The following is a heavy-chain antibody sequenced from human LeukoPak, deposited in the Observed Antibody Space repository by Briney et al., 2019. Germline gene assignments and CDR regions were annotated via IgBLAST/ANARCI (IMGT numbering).Heavy chain of an antibody. CDR1: GFIFNDYS. J-gene: IGHJ3*02. V-gene: IGHV3-30*02. D-gene: IGHD3-3*01. CDR3: ARHYNLYALDX. CDR2: IRHDGSDT. Sequence: GGSLRLSCAASGFIFNDYSMHWVRQAPGKGLEWVAFIRHDGSDTYYTDSVKGLFTISRDNSRNTLYLQMNSLRPEDTAVYFCARHYNLYALDXXXQGTXXIVXS.